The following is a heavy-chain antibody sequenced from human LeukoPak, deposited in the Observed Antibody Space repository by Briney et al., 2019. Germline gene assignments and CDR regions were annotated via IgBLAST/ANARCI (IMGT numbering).Heavy chain of an antibody. CDR3: ARKSASGNYPLDY. J-gene: IGHJ4*02. D-gene: IGHD3-10*01. CDR1: GFNFGSYS. V-gene: IGHV3-23*01. CDR2: MSADSATT. Sequence: GGSLRLSCAASGFNFGSYSMTWVRQAPGKGLEWVSVMSADSATTFYADSVKGRFTVSRDNAKNTVFLQMSSLRAEDTALYYCARKSASGNYPLDYWGQGTLVTVSS.